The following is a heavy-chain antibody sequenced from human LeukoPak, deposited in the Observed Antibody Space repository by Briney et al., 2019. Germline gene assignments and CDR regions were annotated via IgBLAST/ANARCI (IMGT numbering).Heavy chain of an antibody. J-gene: IGHJ3*02. CDR2: IYHSGST. D-gene: IGHD3-3*01. CDR3: ARDLQSITIFGVATPDAFDI. Sequence: SQTLSLTCTVSGGSISSGGYYWSWIRQPPGKGLEWIGYIYHSGSTYYNPSLKSRVTISVDRSKNQFSLKLSSVTAADTAVYYCARDLQSITIFGVATPDAFDIWGKGTMVTVFS. V-gene: IGHV4-30-2*01. CDR1: GGSISSGGYY.